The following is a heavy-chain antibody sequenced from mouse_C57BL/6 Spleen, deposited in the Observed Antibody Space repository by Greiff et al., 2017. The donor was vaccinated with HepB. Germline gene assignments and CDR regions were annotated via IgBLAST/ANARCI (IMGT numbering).Heavy chain of an antibody. CDR3: ARGGGFDV. CDR1: GYTFTSYW. J-gene: IGHJ1*03. Sequence: VQLQQPGAELVKPGASVKLSCKASGYTFTSYWMHWVKQRPGQGLEWIGMIHPNSGSTNYNEKFTSKATLTVDKSSRTAYMQLSSLTSEDSAVYYCARGGGFDVWGTGTTVTVSS. CDR2: IHPNSGST. V-gene: IGHV1-64*01.